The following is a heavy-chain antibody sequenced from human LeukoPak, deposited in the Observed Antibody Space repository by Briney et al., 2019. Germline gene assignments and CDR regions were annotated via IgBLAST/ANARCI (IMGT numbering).Heavy chain of an antibody. CDR1: GYSFTSYW. Sequence: GESLKISCQGSGYSFTSYWIGWVRPMPGKGLGWMGIIYPGDSDTRYSPSFQGQVTISADKSIRTPYLQWSSLKASDTAMYYCARPYYYDSSGYGLGYWGQGTLVTVSS. CDR3: ARPYYYDSSGYGLGY. CDR2: IYPGDSDT. D-gene: IGHD3-22*01. V-gene: IGHV5-51*01. J-gene: IGHJ4*02.